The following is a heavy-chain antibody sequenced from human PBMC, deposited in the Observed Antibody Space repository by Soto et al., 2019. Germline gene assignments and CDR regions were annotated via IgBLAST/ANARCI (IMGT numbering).Heavy chain of an antibody. CDR1: GYTFTAYD. Sequence: QVQLVQSGAEVKKPGHSVRVSCEASGYTFTAYDIHWVRQAPGQGLEWMGWINPKFGETTYAQDFQGRLTLTRDMRVSTVYMDASRLTSLHTAISLCASPMVYYYVPGTGNREAVWGQGPTVNAFS. J-gene: IGHJ6*02. D-gene: IGHD3-10*02. CDR3: ASPMVYYYVPGTGNREAV. V-gene: IGHV1-2*02. CDR2: INPKFGET.